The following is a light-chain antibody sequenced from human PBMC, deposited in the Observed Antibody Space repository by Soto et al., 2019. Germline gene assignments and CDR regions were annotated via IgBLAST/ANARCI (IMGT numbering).Light chain of an antibody. CDR2: KAS. V-gene: IGKV1-5*03. CDR1: QSISSW. Sequence: DIQMTQSPPTLSASAGDRVTITCRASQSISSWLAWYQQKPGRAPKLLIYKASSLESGVPSRFTGSGSGTEFTLTISSLQPDDSATYYCQQYNSYSCTFGQGTKVEIK. J-gene: IGKJ1*01. CDR3: QQYNSYSCT.